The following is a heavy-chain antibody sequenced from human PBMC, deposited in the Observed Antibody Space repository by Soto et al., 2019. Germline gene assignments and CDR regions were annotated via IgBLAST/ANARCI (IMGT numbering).Heavy chain of an antibody. CDR1: GYTFTSYY. D-gene: IGHD5-12*01. Sequence: ASVKVSCKVSGYTFTSYYMHWVRQAPGQGLEWMGIINPSGGSTNYAQKFQGRVTMTRDTSTSTVYMELNSLRSEDTAVYYCARGRMATIIGDYWGQGTLVTVSS. J-gene: IGHJ4*02. V-gene: IGHV1-46*01. CDR3: ARGRMATIIGDY. CDR2: INPSGGST.